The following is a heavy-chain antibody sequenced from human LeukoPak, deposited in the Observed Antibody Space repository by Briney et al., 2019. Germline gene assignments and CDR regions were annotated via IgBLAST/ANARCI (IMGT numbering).Heavy chain of an antibody. D-gene: IGHD3-22*01. CDR2: IYYSGST. Sequence: SETLSLTCTVSGGSIGSSSYYWGWIRQPPGKGLEWIGSIYYSGSTYYNPSLKSRVTISVDTSKNQFSLKLSSVTAADTAVYYCARRLRYYDSSGYYYHAFDIWGQGTMVTVSS. CDR1: GGSIGSSSYY. J-gene: IGHJ3*02. V-gene: IGHV4-39*01. CDR3: ARRLRYYDSSGYYYHAFDI.